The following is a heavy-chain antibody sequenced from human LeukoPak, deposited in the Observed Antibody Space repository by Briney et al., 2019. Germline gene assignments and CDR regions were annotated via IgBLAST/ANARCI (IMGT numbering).Heavy chain of an antibody. CDR1: GGSFSGYY. CDR2: INHSGST. CDR3: ARGKAFGYCSGGSCYSVYYYYMDV. J-gene: IGHJ6*03. Sequence: SETLSLTCAVYGGSFSGYYWSWIRQPPGKGLEWIGEINHSGSTNYNPSLKSRVTISVDTSKNQFSLKLSSVTAADTAVYYCARGKAFGYCSGGSCYSVYYYYMDVWGKGTPVTVSS. D-gene: IGHD2-15*01. V-gene: IGHV4-34*01.